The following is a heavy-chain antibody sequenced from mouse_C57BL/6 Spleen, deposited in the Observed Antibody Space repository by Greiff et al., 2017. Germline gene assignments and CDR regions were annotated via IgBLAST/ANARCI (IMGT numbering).Heavy chain of an antibody. CDR3: ARGGNYSFDY. J-gene: IGHJ2*01. Sequence: QVQLQQSDAELVKPGASEKISCKVSGYTFTDHTIHWMKQRPEQGLAWIGYIYPNDGSPKYNEKFKGKATLTEDKSSSTAYMQLNSLTSEDSAVYFCARGGNYSFDYWGQGTTLTVSS. D-gene: IGHD2-1*01. CDR1: GYTFTDHT. CDR2: IYPNDGSP. V-gene: IGHV1-78*01.